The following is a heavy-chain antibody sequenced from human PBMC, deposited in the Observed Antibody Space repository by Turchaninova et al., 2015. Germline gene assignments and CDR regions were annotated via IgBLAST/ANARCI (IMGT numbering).Heavy chain of an antibody. V-gene: IGHV2-5*02. CDR2: IYWDDDR. J-gene: IGHJ4*02. D-gene: IGHD2-15*01. CDR1: GFSLRTSGVG. Sequence: QITLTESGPTLVKPTDTLTLTCPFSGFSLRTSGVGLGWILQPPGKALEYLALIYWDDDRRYSPSLRTRLTITKDTSKNQVVLTLTNVDPVDTATYYCAHRRPSSGGWNTGVFDQWGQGTLVTVSS. CDR3: AHRRPSSGGWNTGVFDQ.